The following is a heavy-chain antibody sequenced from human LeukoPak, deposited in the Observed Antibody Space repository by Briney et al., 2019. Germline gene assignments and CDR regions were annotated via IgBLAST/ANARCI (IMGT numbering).Heavy chain of an antibody. CDR1: GFTFSNAW. V-gene: IGHV3-15*01. CDR3: STIWFGELSDY. J-gene: IGHJ4*02. Sequence: PGGSLRLSCAASGFTFSNAWMSWVRQAPGKVLEWVGRIKSKTDGGTTDYAAPVKGRFTISRDDSKNTLYLQMNSLKTEDTAVYYCSTIWFGELSDYWGQGTLVTVSS. CDR2: IKSKTDGGTT. D-gene: IGHD3-10*01.